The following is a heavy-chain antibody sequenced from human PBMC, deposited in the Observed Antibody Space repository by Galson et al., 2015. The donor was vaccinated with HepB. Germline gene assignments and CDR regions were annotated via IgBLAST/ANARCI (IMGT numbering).Heavy chain of an antibody. V-gene: IGHV3-30*18. CDR2: ISHDKRNK. D-gene: IGHD3-10*01. Sequence: SLRLSCAASGFIFSNYGMHWVRQAPGKGLEWVALISHDKRNKYYSDSVEGRFTVSRDNFKNTLHLQMNSLRVEDTAVYYCAKEFPPYYGFWSGRQKWGQGTQVTVSP. CDR3: AKEFPPYYGFWSGRQK. CDR1: GFIFSNYG. J-gene: IGHJ4*02.